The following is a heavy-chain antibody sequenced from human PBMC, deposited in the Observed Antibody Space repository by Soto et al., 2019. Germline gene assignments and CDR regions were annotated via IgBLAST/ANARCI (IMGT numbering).Heavy chain of an antibody. CDR1: GGSFSGYY. CDR3: ARGIPSIAARAWGNYYYGMDV. D-gene: IGHD6-6*01. CDR2: INHSGST. V-gene: IGHV4-34*01. J-gene: IGHJ6*02. Sequence: SETLSLTCAVYGGSFSGYYWSWISQPPGKGLEWIGEINHSGSTNYNPSLKSRVTISVDTSKNQFSLKLSSVTAADTAVYYCARGIPSIAARAWGNYYYGMDVWGQGTTVTVSS.